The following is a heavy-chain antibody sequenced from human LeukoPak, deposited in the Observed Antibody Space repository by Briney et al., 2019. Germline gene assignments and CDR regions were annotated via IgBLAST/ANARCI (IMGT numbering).Heavy chain of an antibody. D-gene: IGHD5-12*01. J-gene: IGHJ4*02. V-gene: IGHV3-74*01. Sequence: GGSLRLSRAASGFTFSSYWMHWVRQAPGKGLVWVSLINSDGSSRNYADSVKGRFTISRDNAKNTLYLQMNSLRVEDTAVYYCAREDYSGYDFYDYWGQGFLVTVSS. CDR1: GFTFSSYW. CDR2: INSDGSSR. CDR3: AREDYSGYDFYDY.